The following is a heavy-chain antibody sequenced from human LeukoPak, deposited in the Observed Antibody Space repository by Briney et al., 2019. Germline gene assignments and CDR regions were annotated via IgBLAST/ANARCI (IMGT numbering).Heavy chain of an antibody. D-gene: IGHD3-22*01. CDR2: TTPFNGNT. J-gene: IGHJ4*02. CDR1: GYTFTYRY. V-gene: IGHV1-45*02. Sequence: SVKVSCKASGYTFTYRYLHWVRQAPGQALEWMGWTTPFNGNTNYAQKFQGRVTMTRDMSTSTVYMELSSLRSEDTAVYYCATGGHVRVYDSSAYYGHYWGQGTLVTVSS. CDR3: ATGGHVRVYDSSAYYGHY.